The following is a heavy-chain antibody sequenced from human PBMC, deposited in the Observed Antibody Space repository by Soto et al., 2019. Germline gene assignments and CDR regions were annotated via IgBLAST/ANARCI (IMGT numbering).Heavy chain of an antibody. V-gene: IGHV1-69*06. Sequence: QVQLVQSGAEVKKPGSSVQVSCKASGGTFSSYAISWVRQAPGQGLEWMGGIIPIFGTANYAQKFQGRGTITADKSTSTAYMELSSLRSEDTAVYYCARAPLEMATSYFDYWGQGTLVTVSS. CDR1: GGTFSSYA. CDR2: IIPIFGTA. D-gene: IGHD5-12*01. J-gene: IGHJ4*02. CDR3: ARAPLEMATSYFDY.